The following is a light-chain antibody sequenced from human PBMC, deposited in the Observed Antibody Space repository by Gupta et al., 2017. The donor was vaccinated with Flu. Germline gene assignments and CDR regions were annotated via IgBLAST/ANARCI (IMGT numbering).Light chain of an antibody. V-gene: IGKV3-20*01. CDR1: QSVSSSY. Sequence: EIVLTQSPGTLSLSPREKATLPCRASQSVSSSYLAWYQQKPGQAPRLLIYGASSRATGIPDRFSGSGSGTDFTLTISRLEPEDFAVYYCQQYGSSPEVYSFGQGTKLEIK. CDR2: GAS. J-gene: IGKJ2*03. CDR3: QQYGSSPEVYS.